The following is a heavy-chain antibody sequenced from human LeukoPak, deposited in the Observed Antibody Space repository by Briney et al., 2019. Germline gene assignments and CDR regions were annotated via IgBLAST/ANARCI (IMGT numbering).Heavy chain of an antibody. Sequence: GGSLRLSCAASGFTFSSYWMHWGREAPGKGLGWGSRINSDVSSTTYADSVKGGFTISRDNAKNTLYLQMNSLRAEDTAVYSCARSGDQQGFDPSGQGTLVTVSS. CDR3: ARSGDQQGFDP. J-gene: IGHJ5*02. CDR1: GFTFSSYW. D-gene: IGHD3-10*01. V-gene: IGHV3-74*01. CDR2: INSDVSST.